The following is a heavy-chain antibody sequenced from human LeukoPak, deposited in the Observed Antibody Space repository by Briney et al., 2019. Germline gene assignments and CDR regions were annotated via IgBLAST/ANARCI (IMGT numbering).Heavy chain of an antibody. CDR2: ISGGGTAT. CDR1: GFPFSNHA. D-gene: IGHD1-14*01. J-gene: IGHJ4*02. V-gene: IGHV3-23*01. Sequence: GSLRLSCAASGFPFSNHAMTWVRQAPGRGLEWVSVISGGGTATYYADSVKGRLTISRDNSKNTLYLQMNSLRADDTAIYYCVKGGRTNSPLDYWGQGTLVTVSS. CDR3: VKGGRTNSPLDY.